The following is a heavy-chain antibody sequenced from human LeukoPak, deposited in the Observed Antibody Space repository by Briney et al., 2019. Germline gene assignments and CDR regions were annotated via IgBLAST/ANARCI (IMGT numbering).Heavy chain of an antibody. V-gene: IGHV3-48*01. CDR3: ARDRDYGFDY. Sequence: GGPLRLSCAASGFIFSVYSMHWARQAPGKGLEWVSNIRSGGSSMYYADSVKGRFTVSRDNAKNSLHLQMNGLRVEDTAVYYCARDRDYGFDYWGQGTLVTVSS. CDR1: GFIFSVYS. J-gene: IGHJ4*02. D-gene: IGHD4-17*01. CDR2: IRSGGSSM.